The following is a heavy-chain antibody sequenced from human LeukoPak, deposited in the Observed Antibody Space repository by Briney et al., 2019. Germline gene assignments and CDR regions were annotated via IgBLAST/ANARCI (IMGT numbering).Heavy chain of an antibody. D-gene: IGHD6-13*01. Sequence: SETLSLTCTVSGGSISSYYWSWIRQPPGKGLEWIGYIYYSGSTNYNPSLKSRVTISVDTSKNQFSLKLSSVTAADAAVYYCAREYRSSWYLNWFDPWGQGTLVTVSS. V-gene: IGHV4-59*01. CDR3: AREYRSSWYLNWFDP. CDR2: IYYSGST. J-gene: IGHJ5*02. CDR1: GGSISSYY.